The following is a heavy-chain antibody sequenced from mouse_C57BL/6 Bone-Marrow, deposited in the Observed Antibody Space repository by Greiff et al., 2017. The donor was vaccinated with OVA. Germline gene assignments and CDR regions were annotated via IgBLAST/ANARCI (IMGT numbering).Heavy chain of an antibody. CDR3: ASTTVVATDYAMDY. Sequence: QVHVKQSGPGLVQPSQSLSITCTVSGFSLTSYGVHWFRQSPGKGLEWLGVIWSGGSTDYNAAFISRLSISKDNSKSQVFFKMNSLQADDTAIYYCASTTVVATDYAMDYWGQGTSVTVSS. CDR1: GFSLTSYG. D-gene: IGHD1-1*01. CDR2: IWSGGST. J-gene: IGHJ4*01. V-gene: IGHV2-2*01.